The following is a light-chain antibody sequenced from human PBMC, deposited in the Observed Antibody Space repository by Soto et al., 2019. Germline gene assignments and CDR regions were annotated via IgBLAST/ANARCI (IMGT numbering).Light chain of an antibody. V-gene: IGLV2-14*03. Sequence: QSVLTQPASVSGSPGQSITISCTGSGSDVGSYIYVSWYQHHPGKAPKLIIYDVNNRPSGVSNRFSGSKSGNTASLTISGLQAEDEADYFCTSYRGSSTLEYVFGTGTKVTVL. CDR1: GSDVGSYIY. CDR3: TSYRGSSTLEYV. J-gene: IGLJ1*01. CDR2: DVN.